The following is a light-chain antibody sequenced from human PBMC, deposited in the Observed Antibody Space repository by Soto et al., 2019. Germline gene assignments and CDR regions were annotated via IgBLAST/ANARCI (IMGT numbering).Light chain of an antibody. CDR2: DAV. CDR1: QTVTNVH. V-gene: IGKV3-20*01. Sequence: ENVLTQSPGTLSVSPGERATLSVRASQTVTNVHLAWYQHKPGQAPRLLIYDAVTRATGIPDRFTGSGFGTDFTLTISRLEPEAFAVYYCQLYGTSPKTFGQGTKVDTK. J-gene: IGKJ1*01. CDR3: QLYGTSPKT.